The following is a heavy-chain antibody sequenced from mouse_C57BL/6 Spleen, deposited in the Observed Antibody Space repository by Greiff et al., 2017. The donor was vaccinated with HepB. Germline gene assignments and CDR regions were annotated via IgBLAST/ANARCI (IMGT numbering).Heavy chain of an antibody. CDR3: ARGDYGSIMGY. CDR1: GYSITSGYD. V-gene: IGHV3-1*01. Sequence: DVKLQESGPGMVKPSQSLSLTCTVTGYSITSGYDWHWIRHFPGNKLEWMGYISYSGSTNYNPSLKSRISITHDTSKNHFFLKLNSVTTEDTATYYCARGDYGSIMGYWGQGTSVTVSS. CDR2: ISYSGST. D-gene: IGHD1-1*01. J-gene: IGHJ4*01.